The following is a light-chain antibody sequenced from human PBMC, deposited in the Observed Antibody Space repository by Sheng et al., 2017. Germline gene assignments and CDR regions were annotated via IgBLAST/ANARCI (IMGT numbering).Light chain of an antibody. J-gene: IGKJ1*01. CDR2: TAS. V-gene: IGKV1-9*01. CDR1: EDIYGY. Sequence: DIQLTQSPSLVSAYVGDRVTIICRASEDIYGYVAWYQQKAGKAPKLLIHTASTLESGVPSRFSGSGSEAEYTLTISSLQPEDSATFYCQQLSSLPRTFGQGTKVEVK. CDR3: QQLSSLPRT.